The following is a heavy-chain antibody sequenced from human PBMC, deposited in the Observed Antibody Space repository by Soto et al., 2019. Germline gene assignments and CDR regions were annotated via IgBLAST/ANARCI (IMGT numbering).Heavy chain of an antibody. Sequence: QVQLVQSGAEVKKPGASVKVSCKASGYTFTKYGFTWVRQAPGQGLEWMGWISGYNGNTNYAQKFQDRVTMTTDTSTSTAYMELSSLRSDDTAVYYCARDPNIVLKGLRYYFDYWGQGTLVTVSS. CDR1: GYTFTKYG. V-gene: IGHV1-18*01. CDR3: ARDPNIVLKGLRYYFDY. CDR2: ISGYNGNT. J-gene: IGHJ4*02. D-gene: IGHD2-8*01.